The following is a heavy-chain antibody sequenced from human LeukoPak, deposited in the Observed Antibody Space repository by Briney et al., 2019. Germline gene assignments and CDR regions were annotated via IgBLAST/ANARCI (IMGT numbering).Heavy chain of an antibody. CDR1: GFTFSSYA. V-gene: IGHV3-23*01. D-gene: IGHD6-6*01. Sequence: GGSLRLSCAASGFTFSSYAMNWVRQAPGKGLEWVSAISGSSGSTYYADSVKGRFTISRDNSKNTLYLQMNSLRAEDTAVYYCAKPFEYSSSSGFDYWGQGTLVTVSS. CDR3: AKPFEYSSSSGFDY. CDR2: ISGSSGST. J-gene: IGHJ4*02.